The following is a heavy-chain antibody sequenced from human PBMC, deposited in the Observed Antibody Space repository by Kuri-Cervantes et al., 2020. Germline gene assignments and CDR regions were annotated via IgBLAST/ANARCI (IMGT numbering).Heavy chain of an antibody. CDR1: GFTFSSYA. Sequence: GESLKISCAASGFTFSSYAMSWVRQAPGKGLEWVSAISGSGGSTYYADSVKGRLTISRDNSKNTLYLQMNSLRAEDTAVYSCAKEFSYGYFSAFDIWGQGTMVTVSS. CDR3: AKEFSYGYFSAFDI. J-gene: IGHJ3*02. D-gene: IGHD5-18*01. V-gene: IGHV3-23*01. CDR2: ISGSGGST.